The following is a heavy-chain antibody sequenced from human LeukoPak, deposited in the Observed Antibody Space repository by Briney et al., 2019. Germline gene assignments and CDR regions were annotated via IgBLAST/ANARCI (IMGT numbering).Heavy chain of an antibody. CDR1: GFTFSNAW. J-gene: IGHJ4*02. V-gene: IGHV3-15*01. CDR2: VKSKTDGGTT. D-gene: IGHD3-16*02. CDR3: TTVSPGGLWGSYRTNYYFDY. Sequence: GGSLRLSCAASGFTFSNAWMSWVRQAPGKGLEWVGRVKSKTDGGTTDYAAPAKGRFTISRDDSKNTLYLQMNSLKTEDTAVYYCTTVSPGGLWGSYRTNYYFDYWGQGTLVTVSS.